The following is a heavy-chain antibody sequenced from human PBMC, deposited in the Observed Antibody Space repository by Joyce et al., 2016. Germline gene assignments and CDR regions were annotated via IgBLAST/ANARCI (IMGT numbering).Heavy chain of an antibody. D-gene: IGHD6-19*01. J-gene: IGHJ4*02. CDR2: SYHSGSG. CDR3: ARNPRSFDF. CDR1: GYSIGSGYQ. V-gene: IGHV4-38-2*02. Sequence: QVQLQESGPGLVKPSGTLSLTCTVSGYSIGSGYQWCWIRQPPGKGLEWIASSYHSGSGYDNPAVKGRVTLSVDTSKNHFSLKLSSVTAADTAVYFCARNPRSFDFWGQGTLVTVSA.